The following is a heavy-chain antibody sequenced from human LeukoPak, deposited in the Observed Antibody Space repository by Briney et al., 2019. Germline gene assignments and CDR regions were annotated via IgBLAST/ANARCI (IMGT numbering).Heavy chain of an antibody. D-gene: IGHD4-23*01. CDR1: GFTFSSYG. Sequence: GGSLRLSCAASGFTFSSYGMHWVRQAPGKGLEWVAVISYDGSNKYYADSVKGRFTISRDNSKNTLYLQMNSLRAEDTAVYYCANSQGITPRTIVYYYYGMDVWGQGTTVTVSS. CDR3: ANSQGITPRTIVYYYYGMDV. V-gene: IGHV3-30*18. J-gene: IGHJ6*02. CDR2: ISYDGSNK.